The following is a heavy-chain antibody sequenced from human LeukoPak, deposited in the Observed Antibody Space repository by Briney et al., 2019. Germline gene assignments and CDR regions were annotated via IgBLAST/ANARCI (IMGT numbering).Heavy chain of an antibody. CDR2: IYTSGST. CDR1: GGSLSSYY. J-gene: IGHJ5*02. V-gene: IGHV4-4*07. CDR3: ARGYYYDSRGYRWVEYDWLHP. D-gene: IGHD3-22*01. Sequence: KPSETLSLTCSVSGGSLSSYYWSWIRQPAGKGLEWIGRIYTSGSTNYNPSLKSRVTISVDRPKKQFSLTLSSVTAAHTPVFYCARGYYYDSRGYRWVEYDWLHPRGQGSLVTDSS.